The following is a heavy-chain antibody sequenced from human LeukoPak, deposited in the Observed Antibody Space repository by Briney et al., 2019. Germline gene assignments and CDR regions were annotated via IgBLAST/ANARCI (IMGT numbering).Heavy chain of an antibody. V-gene: IGHV4-31*03. CDR1: GGSISSGGYY. D-gene: IGHD3-16*02. J-gene: IGHJ4*02. CDR2: IYYSGST. Sequence: PSETLSLTCTVSGGSISSGGYYWSWIRQHPGKGLEWIGYIYYSGSTYYNPSFKSRVTISVDTSKNQFSLKLSSVTAADTAVYYYARNRRYYDYVWGSYRPGYFDYWGQGTLVTVSS. CDR3: ARNRRYYDYVWGSYRPGYFDY.